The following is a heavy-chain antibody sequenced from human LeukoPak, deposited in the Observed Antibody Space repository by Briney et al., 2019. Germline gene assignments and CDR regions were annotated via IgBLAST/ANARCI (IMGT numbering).Heavy chain of an antibody. CDR1: DGSIISSNYY. D-gene: IGHD3-22*01. Sequence: SETLSLTCSVSDGSIISSNYYWGWIRQPPGKGLEWIGSIHYSGSTYSNPSLKSRVTVSVDTSKNQFSLKLSSVTAADTAVYYCASLTPMIVVEDWGQGTLVTVSS. CDR3: ASLTPMIVVED. CDR2: IHYSGST. J-gene: IGHJ4*02. V-gene: IGHV4-39*07.